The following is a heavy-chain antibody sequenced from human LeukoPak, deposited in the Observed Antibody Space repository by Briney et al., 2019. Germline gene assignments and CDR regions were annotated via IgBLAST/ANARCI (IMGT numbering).Heavy chain of an antibody. CDR2: INHSGST. J-gene: IGHJ4*02. CDR3: AISTVTSMVLGVISQLYYFDY. CDR1: GGSFSGYY. D-gene: IGHD3-10*01. V-gene: IGHV4-34*01. Sequence: SETLSLTCAVYGGSFSGYYWSWIRQPPGKGLEWIGEINHSGSTNYNPSLKSRVTISVDTSKNQFSLKLSSVTAADTAVYYCAISTVTSMVLGVISQLYYFDYWGQGTLVTVSS.